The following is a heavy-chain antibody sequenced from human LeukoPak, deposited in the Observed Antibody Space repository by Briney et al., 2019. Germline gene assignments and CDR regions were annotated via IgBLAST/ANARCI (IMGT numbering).Heavy chain of an antibody. D-gene: IGHD1-14*01. V-gene: IGHV3-30*02. CDR2: IRYDGSNK. CDR3: ARSRRVAGTYPTYNWFDP. J-gene: IGHJ5*02. CDR1: GFTFSSYG. Sequence: GGSLRLSCAASGFTFSSYGMHWVRQAPGKGLEWVAFIRYDGSNKYYADSVKGRFTISRDNSKNTLYLQMNSLRSDDTAVYYCARSRRVAGTYPTYNWFDPWGQGTLVTVSS.